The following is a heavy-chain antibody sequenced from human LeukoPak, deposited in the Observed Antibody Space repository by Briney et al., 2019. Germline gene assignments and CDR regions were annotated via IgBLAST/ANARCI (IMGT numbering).Heavy chain of an antibody. CDR2: INHSGST. J-gene: IGHJ6*03. CDR1: GGSISTSSYY. Sequence: SETLSLTCTVSGGSISTSSYYWSWIRQPPGKGLEWIGEINHSGSTNYNPSLKSRVTISVDTSKNQFSLKLSSVTAADTAVYYCAREGKNGSGKGRRKQDYYYMDVWGKGTTVTVSS. V-gene: IGHV4-39*07. CDR3: AREGKNGSGKGRRKQDYYYMDV. D-gene: IGHD3-10*01.